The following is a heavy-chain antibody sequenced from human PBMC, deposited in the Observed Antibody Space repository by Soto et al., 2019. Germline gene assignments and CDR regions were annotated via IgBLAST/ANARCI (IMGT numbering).Heavy chain of an antibody. D-gene: IGHD3-22*01. Sequence: GGSLRLSCAASGFTFSSYSMNWVRQAPGKGLEWVSYISSSSSTIYYADSVKGRFTISIDNAKNSLYLQMNSLRDEDTAVYYCASYDSSGYPPGEDYRWGQGTLVTVSS. CDR2: ISSSSSTI. CDR3: ASYDSSGYPPGEDYR. V-gene: IGHV3-48*02. J-gene: IGHJ5*02. CDR1: GFTFSSYS.